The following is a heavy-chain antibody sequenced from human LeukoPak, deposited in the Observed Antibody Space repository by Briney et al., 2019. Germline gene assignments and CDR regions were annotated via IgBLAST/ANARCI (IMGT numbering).Heavy chain of an antibody. D-gene: IGHD5-12*01. J-gene: IGHJ4*02. CDR1: GGTFSSYA. V-gene: IGHV1-69*13. Sequence: ASVKVSCKASGGTFSSYAISWVRQAPGQGLEWMGGIIPIFGTANYAQKFQGRVTITADESTSTAYMELSSLRSEDTAMYYCARWVATMNYYFDYWGQGTLVTVSS. CDR3: ARWVATMNYYFDY. CDR2: IIPIFGTA.